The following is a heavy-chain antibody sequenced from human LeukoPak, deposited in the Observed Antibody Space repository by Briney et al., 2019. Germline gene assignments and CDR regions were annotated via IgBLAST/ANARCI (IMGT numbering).Heavy chain of an antibody. CDR3: ARHDNDDDFDY. J-gene: IGHJ4*02. CDR2: INMYTANP. Sequence: GASVKVSCKASGYTFTRYAINWLRQAPGQGLEWMGWINMYTANPAYAQGFTERFVFSLGTSVTTAYLQISNLKTEDTAVYYCARHDNDDDFDYWGQGTLVTVSS. CDR1: GYTFTRYA. V-gene: IGHV7-4-1*02. D-gene: IGHD3-16*01.